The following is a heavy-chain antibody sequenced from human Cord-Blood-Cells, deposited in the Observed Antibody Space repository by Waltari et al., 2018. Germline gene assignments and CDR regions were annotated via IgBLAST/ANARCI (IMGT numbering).Heavy chain of an antibody. V-gene: IGHV4-59*08. CDR1: GGPISSYY. Sequence: QVQLQESGPGLVKPSETLSLTCTVSGGPISSYYWSWIRQPPGKGLEWIGYIYYSGSTNYNPSLKSRVTISVDTSKNQFSLKLSSVTAADTAVYYCARRRLGDAFDIWGQGTMVTVSS. CDR3: ARRRLGDAFDI. CDR2: IYYSGST. D-gene: IGHD6-6*01. J-gene: IGHJ3*02.